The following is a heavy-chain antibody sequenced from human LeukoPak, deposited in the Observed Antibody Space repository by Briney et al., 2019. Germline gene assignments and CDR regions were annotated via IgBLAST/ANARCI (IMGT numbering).Heavy chain of an antibody. Sequence: PGGSLRLSCAASGFTFSSYGMHWVRQAPGKGLEWVAVISYDGSNKYYADSVKGRFTISRDNSKNTLYLQMNSLRAEDTAVYYCAKDDRGYSYDPTDYWGQGTLVTVSS. V-gene: IGHV3-30*18. CDR2: ISYDGSNK. J-gene: IGHJ4*02. D-gene: IGHD5-18*01. CDR1: GFTFSSYG. CDR3: AKDDRGYSYDPTDY.